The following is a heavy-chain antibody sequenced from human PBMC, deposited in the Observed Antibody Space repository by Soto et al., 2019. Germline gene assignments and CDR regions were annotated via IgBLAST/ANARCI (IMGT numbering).Heavy chain of an antibody. Sequence: QLQLQESGPGLVKPSETLSLTCVVSGGSMNRGSCLWNWIRQSPGKGLEWIGCIFYNGKTQYNPSLKSRLTISIDRSQSQFSLKLTSVTAADTAVYYCARDSYEKSAGGINDGFDVCGQGTVVTVSP. CDR3: ARDSYEKSAGGINDGFDV. J-gene: IGHJ3*01. CDR1: GGSMNRGSCL. D-gene: IGHD3-22*01. V-gene: IGHV4-30-2*06. CDR2: IFYNGKT.